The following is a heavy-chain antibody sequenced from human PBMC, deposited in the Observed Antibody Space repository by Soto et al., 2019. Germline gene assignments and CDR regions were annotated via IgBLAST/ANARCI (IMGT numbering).Heavy chain of an antibody. V-gene: IGHV4-30-4*01. J-gene: IGHJ6*02. Sequence: SETLSLTCTVSGGSISSGDYYWSWIRQPPGKGLEWIGYIYYSGSTYYNLSLKSRVTISVDTSKNQFSLKLSSVTAADTAVYYCARWSGYYLYYYYYGMDVWGQGTTVTVSS. CDR3: ARWSGYYLYYYYYGMDV. CDR2: IYYSGST. D-gene: IGHD3-3*01. CDR1: GGSISSGDYY.